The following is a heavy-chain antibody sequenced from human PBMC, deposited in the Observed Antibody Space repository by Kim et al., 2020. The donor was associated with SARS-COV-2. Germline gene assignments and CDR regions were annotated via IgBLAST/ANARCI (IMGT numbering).Heavy chain of an antibody. Sequence: YNPSRKSRVTIAVDTSKNQFSLKLSSVTAADTAVYYCARRSGTGAYYMDVWGKGTTVTVSS. J-gene: IGHJ6*03. CDR3: ARRSGTGAYYMDV. V-gene: IGHV4-34*01. D-gene: IGHD1-7*01.